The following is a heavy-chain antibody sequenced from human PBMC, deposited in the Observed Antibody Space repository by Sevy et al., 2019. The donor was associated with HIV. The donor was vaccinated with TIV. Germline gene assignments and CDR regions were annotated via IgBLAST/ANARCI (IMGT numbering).Heavy chain of an antibody. D-gene: IGHD5-18*01. CDR1: GFTLSSNA. Sequence: GGSLRLSCAASGFTLSSNAMSWVRQAPGKGLEWVSSISSIGGSTYHADSVRGRFSISRDNSKNTLYLHMNSLRAEDTAVYYCAKDPNVDTAMAYYFDYWGQGTLVTVSS. CDR3: AKDPNVDTAMAYYFDY. J-gene: IGHJ4*02. V-gene: IGHV3-23*01. CDR2: ISSIGGST.